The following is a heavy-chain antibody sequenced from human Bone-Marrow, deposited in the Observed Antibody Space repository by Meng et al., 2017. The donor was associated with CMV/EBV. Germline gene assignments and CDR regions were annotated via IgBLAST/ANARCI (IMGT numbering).Heavy chain of an antibody. CDR1: AGSFSGYY. V-gene: IGHV4-34*01. CDR2: INHSGST. Sequence: PETRSLTCAVYAGSFSGYYYSCIRQPPGKGLEWIGEINHSGSTNYNPSLKSRVTISVDTSKNQFSRKLSSVTAADTAVYYCARGRTYYGFYYYYGMDVWGQGTTVTVSS. CDR3: ARGRTYYGFYYYYGMDV. D-gene: IGHD3-10*01. J-gene: IGHJ6*02.